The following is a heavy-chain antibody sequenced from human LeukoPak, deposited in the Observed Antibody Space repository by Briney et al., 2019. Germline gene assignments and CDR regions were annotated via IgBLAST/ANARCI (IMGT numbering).Heavy chain of an antibody. J-gene: IGHJ6*02. V-gene: IGHV4-34*01. CDR1: GGSFSCYY. Sequence: SETLSLTCAVYGGSFSCYYWSWIRQPPGKGLEWIGEINHSGSTNYNPSLKSRVTISVDTSKNQFSLKLSSVTAADTAVYYCAQLYSYGLGRPIYGMDVWGQGTTVTVSS. D-gene: IGHD5-18*01. CDR3: AQLYSYGLGRPIYGMDV. CDR2: INHSGST.